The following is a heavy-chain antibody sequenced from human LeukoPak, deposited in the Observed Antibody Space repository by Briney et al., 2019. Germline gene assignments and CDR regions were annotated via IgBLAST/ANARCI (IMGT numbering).Heavy chain of an antibody. CDR3: STVPMGRGVSYSVDY. CDR1: GFRFSKYA. CDR2: IGSGGST. J-gene: IGHJ4*02. V-gene: IGHV3-23*01. D-gene: IGHD3-10*01. Sequence: GGSLRLSRAGSGFRFSKYAMSWVRQAPGKGLEWVSVIGSGGSTYYSDSVKGRFTISRDNSKNTLYLQMSSLRAEDTAVYYWSTVPMGRGVSYSVDYWGQGTLVTVSS.